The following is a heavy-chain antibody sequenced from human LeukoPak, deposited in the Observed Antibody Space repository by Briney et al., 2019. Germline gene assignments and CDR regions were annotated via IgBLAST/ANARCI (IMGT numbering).Heavy chain of an antibody. CDR1: GGSFSGYY. Sequence: SETLSLTCAVYGGSFSGYYWSWIRQPPGKGLEWIGEINHSGSTNYNPSLKSRVTISVDTSKNQFSLKLSSVTAADTAVYYCARASTPLYAYYFDYWGQGTLVTVSS. J-gene: IGHJ4*02. D-gene: IGHD5/OR15-5a*01. CDR2: INHSGST. CDR3: ARASTPLYAYYFDY. V-gene: IGHV4-34*01.